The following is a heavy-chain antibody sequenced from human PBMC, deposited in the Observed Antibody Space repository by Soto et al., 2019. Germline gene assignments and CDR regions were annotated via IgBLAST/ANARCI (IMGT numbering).Heavy chain of an antibody. J-gene: IGHJ4*02. CDR2: INGDNGNT. Sequence: ASVKVSCKASGYTFTTHGISWVRQAPGQGLEWMGWINGDNGNTNYSQRFQGRVTITRDTSTNTAYMELRSLRSDDTAVYYCAREPNYFDYWGQGTLVTVSS. CDR3: AREPNYFDY. V-gene: IGHV1-18*01. CDR1: GYTFTTHG.